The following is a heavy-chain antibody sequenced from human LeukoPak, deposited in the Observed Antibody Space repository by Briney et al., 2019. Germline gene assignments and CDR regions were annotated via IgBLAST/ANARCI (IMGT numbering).Heavy chain of an antibody. D-gene: IGHD1-1*01. Sequence: GGSLRPSCSTFGLASGDYPITWLRQAPGKGLEWVGFIRSKAYGGTPDYAASIQGRFTISRDDSKNITYLQMSSLKTEDTAIYYCTTYGTWIDYWGQGTLVTVSS. V-gene: IGHV3-49*03. CDR1: GLASGDYP. CDR2: IRSKAYGGTP. J-gene: IGHJ4*02. CDR3: TTYGTWIDY.